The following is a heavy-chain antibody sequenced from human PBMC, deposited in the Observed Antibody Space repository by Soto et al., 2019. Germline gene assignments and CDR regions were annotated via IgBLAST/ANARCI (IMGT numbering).Heavy chain of an antibody. D-gene: IGHD1-26*01. CDR2: IYHSGST. CDR1: NASITSSGYY. Sequence: QVQLQESGPRLVEASQTLSLTCTVSNASITSSGYYWSWVRQPPGKRLEWIGYIYHSGSTFYSPSLQSRLTMSVDTSKNQFSLTLRSVTAADTAVYYCARMSGTYYVPDYWGQGTLVTVSS. V-gene: IGHV4-31*03. CDR3: ARMSGTYYVPDY. J-gene: IGHJ4*02.